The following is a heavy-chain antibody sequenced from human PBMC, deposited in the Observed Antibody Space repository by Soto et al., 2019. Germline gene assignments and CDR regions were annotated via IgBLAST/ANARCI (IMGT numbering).Heavy chain of an antibody. CDR2: ISTYSGDT. CDR3: ARHHGPTTSENWFDP. Sequence: QVHLVQSGVEVKTPGASVKVSCQASGYTFFTYDISWVRQAPGQGLEWMGWISTYSGDTKYAQKFQGRVTMTTDTPTTTAYLELRRLRSDATAVYYCARHHGPTTSENWFDPWGQGTLVTVSS. CDR1: GYTFFTYD. V-gene: IGHV1-18*01. D-gene: IGHD5-12*01. J-gene: IGHJ5*02.